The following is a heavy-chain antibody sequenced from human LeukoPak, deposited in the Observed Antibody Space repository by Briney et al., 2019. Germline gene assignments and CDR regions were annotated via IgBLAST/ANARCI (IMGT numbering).Heavy chain of an antibody. J-gene: IGHJ4*02. CDR2: IYSGGST. CDR1: GFTVSSNY. D-gene: IGHD2-2*01. Sequence: QAGGSLRLSCAASGFTVSSNYMSWVRQAPGKGLEWVSVIYSGGSTYYADSVKGRFTISRDNSKNTLYLQMNSLRAEDTAVYYCARDRTYCSSTSCYDYFDYWGQGTLVTVSS. CDR3: ARDRTYCSSTSCYDYFDY. V-gene: IGHV3-66*01.